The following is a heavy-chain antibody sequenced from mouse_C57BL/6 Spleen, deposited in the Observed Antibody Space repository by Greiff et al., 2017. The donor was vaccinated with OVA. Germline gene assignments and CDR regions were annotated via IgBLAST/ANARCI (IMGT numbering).Heavy chain of an antibody. V-gene: IGHV14-1*01. CDR1: GFNIKDYY. J-gene: IGHJ4*01. CDR3: TRDDGYYPYYAMDY. Sequence: EVMLVESGAELVRPGASVKLSCTASGFNIKDYYMHWVKQRPEQGLEWIGRIDPEDGDTEYAPKFQGKATMTADTSSNTAYLQLSSLTSEDTAVYYCTRDDGYYPYYAMDYWGQGTSVTVSS. CDR2: IDPEDGDT. D-gene: IGHD2-3*01.